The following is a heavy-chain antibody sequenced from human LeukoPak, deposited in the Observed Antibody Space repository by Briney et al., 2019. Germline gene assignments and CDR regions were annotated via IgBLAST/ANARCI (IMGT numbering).Heavy chain of an antibody. V-gene: IGHV3-21*01. CDR3: AKDRYSSGWTPFDY. J-gene: IGHJ4*02. CDR1: GFTFSSFS. D-gene: IGHD6-19*01. Sequence: GGSLRLSCAASGFTFSSFSMSWVRQAPGKGLEWVSSTSSTGAYIFYADSVKGRFTISRDNSKNTLYLQMNSLRAEDTAVYYCAKDRYSSGWTPFDYWGQGTLVTVSS. CDR2: TSSTGAYI.